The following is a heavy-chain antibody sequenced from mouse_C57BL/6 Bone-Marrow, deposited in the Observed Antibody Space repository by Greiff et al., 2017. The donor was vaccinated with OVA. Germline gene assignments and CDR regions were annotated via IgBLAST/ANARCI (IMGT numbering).Heavy chain of an antibody. Sequence: EVMLVESGGGLVKPGGSLKLSCAASGFTFSDYGMHWVRQAPEKGLEWVAYISSGSSTIYYADTVKGRFTISRDNAKNTLFLQMTSLRSEDTAMYYCARCYGNYYAMDYWGQGTSVTVSS. J-gene: IGHJ4*01. D-gene: IGHD1-1*02. CDR1: GFTFSDYG. CDR2: ISSGSSTI. CDR3: ARCYGNYYAMDY. V-gene: IGHV5-17*01.